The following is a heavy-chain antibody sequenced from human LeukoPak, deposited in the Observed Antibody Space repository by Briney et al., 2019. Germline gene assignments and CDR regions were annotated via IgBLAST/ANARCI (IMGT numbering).Heavy chain of an antibody. CDR2: ISIDGSQT. CDR3: VRSLRSADF. CDR1: GFTFSNYW. Sequence: PGGSPRLSCEASGFTFSNYWMHWVRQPPGKGLMWVSQISIDGSQTFYADSVKGRFTISRDNAKNTLFLQMDSLRPEDTAVYYCVRSLRSADFWGQGTLVTVSS. J-gene: IGHJ4*02. V-gene: IGHV3-74*01.